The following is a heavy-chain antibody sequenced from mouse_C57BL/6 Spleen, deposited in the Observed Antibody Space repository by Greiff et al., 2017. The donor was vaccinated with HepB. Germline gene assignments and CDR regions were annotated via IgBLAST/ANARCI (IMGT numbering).Heavy chain of an antibody. J-gene: IGHJ2*01. Sequence: QVQLQQPGAELVKPGASVKVSCKASGYTFTSYWMHWVKQRPGQGLEWIGRIHPSDSDTNYNQKFKGKATLTVDKSSRTAYMQLSSLTSEDAAVYYCAIWDSYYGSSYGGFDYWGQGTTLTVSS. V-gene: IGHV1-74*01. CDR3: AIWDSYYGSSYGGFDY. CDR1: GYTFTSYW. D-gene: IGHD1-1*01. CDR2: IHPSDSDT.